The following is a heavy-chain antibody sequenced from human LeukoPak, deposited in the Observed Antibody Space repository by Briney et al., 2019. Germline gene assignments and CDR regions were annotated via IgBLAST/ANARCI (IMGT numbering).Heavy chain of an antibody. J-gene: IGHJ4*02. CDR3: ATLYGGQPADGY. CDR2: IYSGHTT. CDR1: GFIVSNNY. V-gene: IGHV3-53*01. D-gene: IGHD4-23*01. Sequence: GGSLRLSCAASGFIVSNNYMSWVRRAPGKGLEWVSAIYSGHTTEYADSVKGRFTISRDNSRNTLYLQMKSLRTEDTAVYYCATLYGGQPADGYWGQGTLVTVST.